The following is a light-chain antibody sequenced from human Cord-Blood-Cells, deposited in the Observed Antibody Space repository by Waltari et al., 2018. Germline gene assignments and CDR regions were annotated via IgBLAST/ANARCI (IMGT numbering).Light chain of an antibody. CDR2: ECS. CDR1: SSDVGGYNL. Sequence: QSALTQPASVSGSPGQSITISFTGTSSDVGGYNLVSWYQQDPGKAPKLMIYECSKRPAGVSNRFSGSKSGNTASLTISGLQAEDEADYYCCSYAGSSTWVFGGGTKLTVL. V-gene: IGLV2-23*01. CDR3: CSYAGSSTWV. J-gene: IGLJ3*02.